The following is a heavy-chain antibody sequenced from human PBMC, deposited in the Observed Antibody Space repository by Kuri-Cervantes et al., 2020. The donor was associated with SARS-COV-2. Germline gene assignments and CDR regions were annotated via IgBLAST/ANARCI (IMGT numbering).Heavy chain of an antibody. CDR1: GYTFTSYG. CDR3: ARAQTVLNWFDP. D-gene: IGHD1-14*01. CDR2: ISAYNGNT. Sequence: ASVKVSCKASGYTFTSYGISWVRQAPGQGLEWMGWISAYNGNTNYAQILQGRVTMTTDTSTSTAYMELRSLRSDDTAVYYCARAQTVLNWFDPWGQGTLVTVSS. J-gene: IGHJ5*02. V-gene: IGHV1-18*01.